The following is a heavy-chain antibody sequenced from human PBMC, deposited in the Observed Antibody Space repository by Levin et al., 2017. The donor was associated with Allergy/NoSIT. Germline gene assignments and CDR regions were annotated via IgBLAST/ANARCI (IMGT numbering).Heavy chain of an antibody. CDR3: ARDRVVASSGTYYYYGTAG. CDR2: IYYSGST. D-gene: IGHD2-15*01. CDR1: GASISSYH. J-gene: IGHJ6*02. V-gene: IGHV4-59*01. Sequence: NTSETLSLTCIVSGASISSYHWSWIRQPPGKGLEWIGYIYYSGSTNYNPSVKSRVTMSVDTSRNQISLTLNSVTAADTAVYYCARDRVVASSGTYYYYGTAGWGQGTTVTVSS.